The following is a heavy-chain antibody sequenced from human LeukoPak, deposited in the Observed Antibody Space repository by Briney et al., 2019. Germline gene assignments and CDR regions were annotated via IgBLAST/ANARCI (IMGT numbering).Heavy chain of an antibody. J-gene: IGHJ4*02. CDR1: GDSVSSNGVD. D-gene: IGHD1-20*01. V-gene: IGHV6-1*01. CDR2: AYYRSKWSN. Sequence: SQTLSLTCAISGDSVSSNGVDWNWIRQSPSRGLEWLGRAYYRSKWSNDYAVSVKSRITINPDTSKNQFSLQLNSVTPEDTAVYYCARSHNWAFDYWGQGTLVIVSS. CDR3: ARSHNWAFDY.